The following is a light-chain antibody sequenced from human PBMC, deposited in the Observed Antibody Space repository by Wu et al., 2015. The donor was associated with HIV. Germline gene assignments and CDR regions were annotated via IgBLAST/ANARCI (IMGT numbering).Light chain of an antibody. CDR2: GAS. Sequence: EIVLTQSPGTLSLSPGERATLSCTASQSVGRNLAWYQQKPGQAPRLLIYGASTRATGIPARFSGSGSGTEFTLTISSLQSEDFAVYYCQQYNNWPRAFGPGTKVDIK. CDR3: QQYNNWPRA. J-gene: IGKJ3*01. V-gene: IGKV3-15*01. CDR1: QSVGRN.